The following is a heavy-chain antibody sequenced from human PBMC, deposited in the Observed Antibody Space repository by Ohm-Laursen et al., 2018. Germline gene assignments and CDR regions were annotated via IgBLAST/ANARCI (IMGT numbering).Heavy chain of an antibody. J-gene: IGHJ4*02. D-gene: IGHD2-21*02. CDR1: GFTFSSYW. V-gene: IGHV3-7*01. CDR2: IKQDASEK. Sequence: GSLRLSCAASGFTFSSYWMSWVRQAPGKGLEWVANIKQDASEKYYVDSVKGRFTISRDNAKKSLFLQMNSLRVEDTAVYYCARPYCGGNCSDPIDSWGQGTLVTVSS. CDR3: ARPYCGGNCSDPIDS.